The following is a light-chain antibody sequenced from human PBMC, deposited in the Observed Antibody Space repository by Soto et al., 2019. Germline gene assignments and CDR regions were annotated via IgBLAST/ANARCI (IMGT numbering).Light chain of an antibody. J-gene: IGKJ3*01. CDR3: QQYNNWPFT. Sequence: EVVLTQSPDTLSLHPGERATLSCRASQSISSYLAWYQQKPGQAPRLLIYDASSRATGIPARFSGSGSGTDFTLTISSLEPEDFAVYHCQQYNNWPFTFGPGTKVDIK. CDR1: QSISSY. V-gene: IGKV3-11*01. CDR2: DAS.